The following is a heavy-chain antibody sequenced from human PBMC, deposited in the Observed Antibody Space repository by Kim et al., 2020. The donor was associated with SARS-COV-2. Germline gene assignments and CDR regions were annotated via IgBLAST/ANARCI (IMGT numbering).Heavy chain of an antibody. J-gene: IGHJ3*02. CDR1: GGTFSSYA. D-gene: IGHD6-13*01. CDR3: ARDLAASSPAFDI. CDR2: IIPILGIA. Sequence: SVKVSCKASGGTFSSYAISWVRQAPGQGLEWMGRIIPILGIANYAQKFQTRVTITADKSTSTAYMELSSLRSEDTAVYYCARDLAASSPAFDIWGQGTMVTVSS. V-gene: IGHV1-69*04.